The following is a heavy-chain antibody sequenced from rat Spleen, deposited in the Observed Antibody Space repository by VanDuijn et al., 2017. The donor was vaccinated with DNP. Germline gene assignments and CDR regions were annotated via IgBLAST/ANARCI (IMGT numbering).Heavy chain of an antibody. Sequence: EVQLVESGGGLVQPGRSLKLSCAASGFTFRNYGMAWVRQAPKKGLEWVAAISTSGGAAYYRDSVKGRFTISRDDAKSTLYLQMNSLRSEDTATYYCARLGGSPFDYWGQGVMVTVSS. CDR3: ARLGGSPFDY. J-gene: IGHJ2*01. CDR1: GFTFRNYG. D-gene: IGHD5-1*01. CDR2: ISTSGGAA. V-gene: IGHV5S13*01.